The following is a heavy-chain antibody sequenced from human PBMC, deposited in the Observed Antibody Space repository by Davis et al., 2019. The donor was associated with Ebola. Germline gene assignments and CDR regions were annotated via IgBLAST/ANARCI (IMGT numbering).Heavy chain of an antibody. J-gene: IGHJ4*02. Sequence: GESLKISCAASGFTFSNAWMSWVRQAPGKGLEWVGRIKDKTDGGTTDYAAPVKGGFTISRDDSKNTLYLQMNSLKTEDTAVYYCTTVVWPADYWGQGTLVTVSS. D-gene: IGHD2-21*01. CDR3: TTVVWPADY. CDR2: IKDKTDGGTT. V-gene: IGHV3-15*01. CDR1: GFTFSNAW.